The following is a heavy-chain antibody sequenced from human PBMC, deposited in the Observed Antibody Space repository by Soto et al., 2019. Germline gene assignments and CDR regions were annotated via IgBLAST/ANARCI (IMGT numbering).Heavy chain of an antibody. J-gene: IGHJ4*02. CDR2: IYYSGST. CDR1: GGSISSGDYY. D-gene: IGHD3-22*01. V-gene: IGHV4-30-4*01. CDR3: ARARYYYDSSVYFDY. Sequence: SETLSVTCTVSGGSISSGDYYWIWIRQPPGKGLEWIGYIYYSGSTYYNPSLKSRVTISVDTSKNQFSLKLSSVTAADTAVYYCARARYYYDSSVYFDYWGQGTLVTVSS.